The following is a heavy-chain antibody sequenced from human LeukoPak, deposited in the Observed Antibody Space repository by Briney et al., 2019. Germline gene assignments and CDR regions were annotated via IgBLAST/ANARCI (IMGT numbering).Heavy chain of an antibody. V-gene: IGHV3-23*01. CDR1: GFTFSSYA. D-gene: IGHD3-10*01. J-gene: IGHJ5*02. CDR3: AKSPYGSGAHWFDP. CDR2: ISDRGDST. Sequence: GGSLRPSCAASGFTFSSYAMSWVRQAPGKGLEWVSGISDRGDSTYYPDSVKGRFTISRDNSKNTLHLQMNSLRAEDTAVYYCAKSPYGSGAHWFDPWGQGTLVTVSS.